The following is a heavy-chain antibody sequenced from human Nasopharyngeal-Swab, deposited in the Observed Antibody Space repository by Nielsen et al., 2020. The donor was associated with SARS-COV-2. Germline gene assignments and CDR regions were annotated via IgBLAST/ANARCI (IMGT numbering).Heavy chain of an antibody. CDR2: IYYSGST. CDR1: GGSTSSYY. D-gene: IGHD4-23*01. CDR3: AGGNFDY. Sequence: SETLSLTCTVSGGSTSSYYWSWIRQPPGKGLEWIGYIYYSGSTNYNPSLKGRVTISVDTSKNQFSLKLSSVTAADTAVYYCAGGNFDYWGQGTLVTVSS. J-gene: IGHJ4*02. V-gene: IGHV4-59*08.